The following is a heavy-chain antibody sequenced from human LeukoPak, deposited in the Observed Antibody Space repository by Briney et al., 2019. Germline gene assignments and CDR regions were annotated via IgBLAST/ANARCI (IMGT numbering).Heavy chain of an antibody. CDR3: ARLADCSSSSCRSFDY. Sequence: GASVKVSCKASGYPFTGYFIHWVRQAPGQGLEWMGWINPDSGGTSYPPKFQGRVTMTRDTSISTAYMELSRLRSDDTAVYYCARLADCSSSSCRSFDYWGQGTLVTVSS. V-gene: IGHV1-2*02. CDR2: INPDSGGT. CDR1: GYPFTGYF. D-gene: IGHD2-2*01. J-gene: IGHJ4*02.